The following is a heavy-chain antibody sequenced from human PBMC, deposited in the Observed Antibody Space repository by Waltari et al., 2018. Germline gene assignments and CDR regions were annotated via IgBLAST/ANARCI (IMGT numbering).Heavy chain of an antibody. CDR3: ATVGGRSSSWSFDY. CDR2: MNPNSGYT. D-gene: IGHD6-13*01. CDR1: GYTFTSFD. V-gene: IGHV1-8*01. Sequence: QVQLVQSGAEVKKPGASVKVSCKASGYTFTSFDINWVRQATGQGLEWMGWMNPNSGYTGYAQKFQGRVTITADTSTDTAYMELSSLRSEDTAVYYCATVGGRSSSWSFDYWGQGTLVTVSS. J-gene: IGHJ4*02.